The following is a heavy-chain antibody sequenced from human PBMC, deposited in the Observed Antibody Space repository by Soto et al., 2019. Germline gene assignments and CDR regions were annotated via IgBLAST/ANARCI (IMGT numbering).Heavy chain of an antibody. Sequence: EVQLVESGGGLVKPGGSLRLSCAASGFTFSNAWMTWVRQAPGKGLEWVGQSKSKTEGGTTDYAAPVKGRFTISRDDSRNTVYVQMNSLITEDTAVYYCTTVGLRDDAFDIWGQGTMVTVSS. J-gene: IGHJ3*02. CDR1: GFTFSNAW. V-gene: IGHV3-15*01. CDR3: TTVGLRDDAFDI. D-gene: IGHD2-21*01. CDR2: SKSKTEGGTT.